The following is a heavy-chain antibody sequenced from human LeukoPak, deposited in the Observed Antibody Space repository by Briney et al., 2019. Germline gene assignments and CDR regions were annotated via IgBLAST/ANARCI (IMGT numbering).Heavy chain of an antibody. V-gene: IGHV1-69*04. CDR1: VGTFSSYA. CDR3: ARGGGGYGPWYGMDV. J-gene: IGHJ6*02. CDR2: IIPILGIA. D-gene: IGHD5-18*01. Sequence: SVKVSCKASVGTFSSYAFSWVRQAPGQGLEWVGRIIPILGIANYAQKFQGRVTITADKSTTTAYMELSSLRSEDTAVYYCARGGGGYGPWYGMDVWGQGTTVSVSS.